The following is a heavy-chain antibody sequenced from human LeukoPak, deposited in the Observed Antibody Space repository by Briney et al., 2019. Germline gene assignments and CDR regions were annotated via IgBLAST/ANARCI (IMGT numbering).Heavy chain of an antibody. J-gene: IGHJ4*02. V-gene: IGHV1-18*01. D-gene: IGHD5-18*01. CDR3: ARDLSGIAGYTYGRGIDY. CDR2: VGADNDYI. CDR1: GYTFREYG. Sequence: ASVKVSCKVSGYTFREYGITWVRQAPGQGLEWMGWVGADNDYIDYAQNFQGRLTVTTDTSTNTAYMELSSLRSEDTAVYYCARDLSGIAGYTYGRGIDYWGQGTLVTVSS.